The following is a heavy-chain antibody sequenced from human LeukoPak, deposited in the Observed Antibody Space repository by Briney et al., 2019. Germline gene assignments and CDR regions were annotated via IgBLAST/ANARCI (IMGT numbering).Heavy chain of an antibody. Sequence: ASVKVSCKASGHTFTSYAMHWVRQAPGQRLEWMGWINAGNGNTKYSQKFQGRVTITRDTSASTAYMELSSLRSEDTAVYYCARQMAPINGVFDYWGQGTLVTVSS. V-gene: IGHV1-3*01. CDR1: GHTFTSYA. D-gene: IGHD5-24*01. CDR3: ARQMAPINGVFDY. CDR2: INAGNGNT. J-gene: IGHJ4*02.